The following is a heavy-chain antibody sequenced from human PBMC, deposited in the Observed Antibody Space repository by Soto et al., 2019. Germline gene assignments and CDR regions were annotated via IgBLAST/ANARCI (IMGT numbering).Heavy chain of an antibody. Sequence: QLQLQESGSGLVKPSQTLSLTCAVSGGSISSGGYSWSWIRQPPGKGLEWIGYIYHSGSTYYNPSLXRXAXIXXDRSKNQVSLKLSSVTAADPAVYSCAAGGGLPRYYWGQGTLVTVSS. D-gene: IGHD5-12*01. J-gene: IGHJ4*02. V-gene: IGHV4-30-2*01. CDR3: AAGGGLPRYY. CDR2: IYHSGST. CDR1: GGSISSGGYS.